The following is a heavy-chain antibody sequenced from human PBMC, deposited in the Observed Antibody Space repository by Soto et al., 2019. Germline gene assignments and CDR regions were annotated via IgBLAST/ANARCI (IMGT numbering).Heavy chain of an antibody. CDR3: TRGLASGDY. V-gene: IGHV1-46*03. J-gene: IGHJ4*02. CDR1: GYIFTNFY. D-gene: IGHD6-6*01. Sequence: QVQLVQPGAEVKKPGASVKFSCKASGYIFTNFYIHWVRQAPGQRLEWIGIINPNGGSTNYAQNFQGRVTMTRDTSTSTVYMDLSSLRSEDTAVYYCTRGLASGDYWGQGTLITVSS. CDR2: INPNGGST.